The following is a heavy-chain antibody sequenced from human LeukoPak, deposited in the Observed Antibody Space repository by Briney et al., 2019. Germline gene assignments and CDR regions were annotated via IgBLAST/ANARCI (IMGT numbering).Heavy chain of an antibody. J-gene: IGHJ4*02. CDR1: EYTLTELS. CDR2: FDPEDGET. D-gene: IGHD3-22*01. CDR3: ATISSYYYDSSGTQFDY. V-gene: IGHV1-24*01. Sequence: ASVKVSCKVSEYTLTELSMHWVRQAPGKGLEWMGGFDPEDGETIYAQKFQGRVTMTEDTSTDTAYMELSSLRSEDTAVYYCATISSYYYDSSGTQFDYRGQGTLVTVSS.